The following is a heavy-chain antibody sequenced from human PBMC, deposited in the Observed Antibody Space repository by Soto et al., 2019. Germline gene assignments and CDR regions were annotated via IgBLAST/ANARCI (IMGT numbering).Heavy chain of an antibody. D-gene: IGHD3-10*01. V-gene: IGHV4-39*02. J-gene: IGHJ5*02. Sequence: SETLSLTCTFSGGSISSSSYFLGWIRQPPGKGLEWIGSIYYSGGTYYNPSLKSRVTISVDTSKNQFSLKLSSVTAADTAVYYCARESAGSHKNNWFDPWGQGTLVTVSS. CDR3: ARESAGSHKNNWFDP. CDR1: GGSISSSSYF. CDR2: IYYSGGT.